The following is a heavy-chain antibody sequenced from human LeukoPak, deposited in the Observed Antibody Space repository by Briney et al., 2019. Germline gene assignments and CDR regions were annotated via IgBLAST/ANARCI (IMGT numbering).Heavy chain of an antibody. CDR1: GGSISSSSYY. CDR3: ARVTAYYYGSGSHLVLDY. V-gene: IGHV4-39*01. CDR2: IYYSGST. D-gene: IGHD3-10*01. J-gene: IGHJ4*02. Sequence: PSETLSLTCTVSGGSISSSSYYWGWIRQPPGKGLEWIGSIYYSGSTYYNPSLKSRVTISVDTSKNQFSLKPSSVTAADTAVYYCARVTAYYYGSGSHLVLDYWGQGTLVTVSS.